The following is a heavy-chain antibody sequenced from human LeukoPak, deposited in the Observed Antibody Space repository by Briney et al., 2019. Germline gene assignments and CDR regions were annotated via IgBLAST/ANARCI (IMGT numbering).Heavy chain of an antibody. CDR2: ISWNSGSI. D-gene: IGHD3-3*01. CDR3: ATDRGWRTSGYYLYYFEY. J-gene: IGHJ4*02. CDR1: GFIFNNYA. V-gene: IGHV3-9*01. Sequence: PGRSLRLSCAGSGFIFNNYAMHWVRQPPGKGLEWVSGISWNSGSIDYADSVKGRFTISRDNAKNSLYLQMSSLRAEDTAVYYCATDRGWRTSGYYLYYFEYWGQGTLVTFSS.